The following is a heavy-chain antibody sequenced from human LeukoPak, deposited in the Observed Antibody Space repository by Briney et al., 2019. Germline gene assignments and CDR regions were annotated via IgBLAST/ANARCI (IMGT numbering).Heavy chain of an antibody. V-gene: IGHV4-59*01. CDR1: GGSITSYY. CDR2: VSDGGRT. CDR3: ARARGLLKAHFDY. J-gene: IGHJ4*02. D-gene: IGHD2-21*01. Sequence: SETLSLTCSVSGGSITSYYWSWIRQPPGKGLEWIGHVSDGGRTNYSPSLRSRVSISVDTSKNQFSLKLNSVTAADTAVYYCARARGLLKAHFDYWGQGTLVTVSS.